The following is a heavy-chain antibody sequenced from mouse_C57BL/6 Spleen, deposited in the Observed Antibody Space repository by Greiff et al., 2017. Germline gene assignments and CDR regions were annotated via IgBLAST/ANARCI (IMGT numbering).Heavy chain of an antibody. CDR3: ARDSSGPDY. CDR2: ISYDGSN. Sequence: EVQLLESGPGLVKPSQSLSLTCSVTGYSITSGYYWNWIRQFPGNKLEWMGYISYDGSNNYNPSLKNRISITRDTSKNQFFLKLNSVTTEDTATYYCARDSSGPDYWGQGTTLTVSS. V-gene: IGHV3-6*01. D-gene: IGHD3-2*02. CDR1: GYSITSGYY. J-gene: IGHJ2*01.